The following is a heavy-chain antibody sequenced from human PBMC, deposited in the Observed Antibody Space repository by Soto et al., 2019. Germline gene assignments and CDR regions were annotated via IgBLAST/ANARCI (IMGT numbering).Heavy chain of an antibody. V-gene: IGHV3-13*01. D-gene: IGHD5-12*01. Sequence: GGSLRLSCAASGFTFSSYDMHWVRQATGKGLEWVSAIGTAGDTYYPGSVKGRFTISRENAKNSLYLQMNSLRAEDTAVYYCARDRGYSGYDHYYYYGMDVWGQGTTVTVSS. CDR3: ARDRGYSGYDHYYYYGMDV. J-gene: IGHJ6*02. CDR2: IGTAGDT. CDR1: GFTFSSYD.